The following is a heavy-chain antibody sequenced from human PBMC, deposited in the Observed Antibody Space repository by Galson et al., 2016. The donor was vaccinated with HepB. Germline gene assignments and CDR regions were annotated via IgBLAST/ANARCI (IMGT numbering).Heavy chain of an antibody. CDR1: GFSFNVYW. V-gene: IGHV3-7*05. D-gene: IGHD3-10*01. CDR2: INQDGTED. J-gene: IGHJ2*01. Sequence: SLRLSCAASGFSFNVYWMSWVRQAPGKGLEWVANINQDGTEDYYVDSVKGRFTISRDNAKDTVDLQMNNLRAEDTAVYYCARDRGDDFNFHNWYFDLWGRGSLVTVSP. CDR3: ARDRGDDFNFHNWYFDL.